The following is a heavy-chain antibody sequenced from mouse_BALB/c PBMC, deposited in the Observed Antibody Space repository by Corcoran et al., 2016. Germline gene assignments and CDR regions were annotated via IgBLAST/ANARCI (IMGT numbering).Heavy chain of an antibody. V-gene: IGHV9-3-1*01. Sequence: QIQLVQSGPELKKPGETVKISCKASGYTFTNYGMNWVKQAPGKGLKWMGWINTYTGEPTYADDFKGRFAFSLETSARTAYLQINNLKNEDTATYFCARPRNHRRAMDYWGQGTSVTVSS. CDR2: INTYTGEP. D-gene: IGHD2-1*01. J-gene: IGHJ4*01. CDR1: GYTFTNYG. CDR3: ARPRNHRRAMDY.